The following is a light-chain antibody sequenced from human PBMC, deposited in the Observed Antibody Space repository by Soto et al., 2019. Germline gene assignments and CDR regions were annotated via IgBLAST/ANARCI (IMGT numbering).Light chain of an antibody. CDR3: QQYGSSPWT. J-gene: IGKJ1*01. CDR1: QNVSSSY. V-gene: IGKV3-20*01. Sequence: EIVLTQSPGTLSLSPGERATLSCRASQNVSSSYFAWYQQKPGQAPRLLIYGASSRATGIPDRFSGSGSGTDFNLTISRLEPEDFAVYYCQQYGSSPWTFGQGTKVEIK. CDR2: GAS.